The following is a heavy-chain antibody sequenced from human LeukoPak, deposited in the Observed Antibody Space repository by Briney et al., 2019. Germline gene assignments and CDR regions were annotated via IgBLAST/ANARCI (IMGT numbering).Heavy chain of an antibody. D-gene: IGHD2-15*01. J-gene: IGHJ5*02. Sequence: SVKVSCKASGGTFSSYAISWVRQAPGQGLEWMGRIIPIFGTANYAQKFQGRVTITTDESTSTAYMELSSLRSEDTAVYYYARERGDDIVVVVAATTWFDPWGQGTLVTVSS. CDR2: IIPIFGTA. V-gene: IGHV1-69*05. CDR3: ARERGDDIVVVVAATTWFDP. CDR1: GGTFSSYA.